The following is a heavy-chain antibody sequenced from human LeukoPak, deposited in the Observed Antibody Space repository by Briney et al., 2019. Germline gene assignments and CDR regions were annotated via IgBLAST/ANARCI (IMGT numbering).Heavy chain of an antibody. CDR2: IIPIFGTA. J-gene: IGHJ4*02. V-gene: IGHV1-69*05. CDR3: ASGPVAGPFDY. CDR1: GGAFSSYA. Sequence: GASVKVSCKASGGAFSSYAISWVRQAPGQGLEWMGGIIPIFGTANYAQKFQGRVTITTDESTSTAYMELSSLRSEDTAVYYCASGPVAGPFDYWGQGTLVTVSS. D-gene: IGHD6-19*01.